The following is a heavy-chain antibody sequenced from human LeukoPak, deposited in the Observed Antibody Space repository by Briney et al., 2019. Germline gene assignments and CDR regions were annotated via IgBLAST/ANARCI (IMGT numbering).Heavy chain of an antibody. V-gene: IGHV4-39*01. D-gene: IGHD2-2*01. CDR3: ARLPHCSSTSCYAFFDY. CDR1: GGSISSSSYY. CDR2: IYYSGST. Sequence: SETLSLTCTVSGGSISSSSYYWGWIRQPPGKGLEWIGSIYYSGSTYYNPSLKSRVTISVDTSKNQFSLKLSSVTAADTAVYYCARLPHCSSTSCYAFFDYWGQGTLVTVSS. J-gene: IGHJ4*02.